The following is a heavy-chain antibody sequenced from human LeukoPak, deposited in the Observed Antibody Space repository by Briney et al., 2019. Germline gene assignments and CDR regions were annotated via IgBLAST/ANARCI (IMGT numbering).Heavy chain of an antibody. CDR1: GFTFSSYW. V-gene: IGHV3-7*03. CDR2: IKIDGSDK. J-gene: IGHJ4*02. CDR3: AREPYGDFFDS. Sequence: QAGRSLRLSCAASGFTFSSYWMSWVSQAPGKGLEWVANIKIDGSDKYYVDSVKGRFTISRDNAKNSLYLQMNSLRAEDTAVYYCAREPYGDFFDSWGQGTLVTVSS. D-gene: IGHD4-17*01.